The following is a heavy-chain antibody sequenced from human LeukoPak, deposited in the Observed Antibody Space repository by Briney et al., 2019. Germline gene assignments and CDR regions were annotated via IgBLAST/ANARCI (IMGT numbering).Heavy chain of an antibody. CDR1: GGSIGTYY. J-gene: IGHJ5*01. Sequence: SETLSLTCTVSGGSIGTYYWGWIRQPPGKGLDLIGFISYGGGTKYNSSLKDRVTISLDSSKKQFSPRLTSVTAADTAVYFCTRGGDEWFDSWGQGILVTVSS. V-gene: IGHV4-59*01. D-gene: IGHD2-21*02. CDR2: ISYGGGT. CDR3: TRGGDEWFDS.